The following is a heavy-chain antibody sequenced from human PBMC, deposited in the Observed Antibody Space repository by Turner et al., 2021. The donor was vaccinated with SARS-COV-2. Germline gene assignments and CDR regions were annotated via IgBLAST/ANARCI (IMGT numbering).Heavy chain of an antibody. CDR3: ARHEVNSYDASGYYTSP. Sequence: QLQLQESGPRLVKPSETLSLTCAVSGRHINNNLYSWGWIRQPPGKGLEWIGSVVHTGSTYYKSSLKRRVAISIDTSKNHFSLRLNSVTAADTAVYYCARHEVNSYDASGYYTSPWGQGILVTVSS. CDR1: GRHINNNLYS. V-gene: IGHV4-39*01. J-gene: IGHJ5*02. CDR2: VVHTGST. D-gene: IGHD3-22*01.